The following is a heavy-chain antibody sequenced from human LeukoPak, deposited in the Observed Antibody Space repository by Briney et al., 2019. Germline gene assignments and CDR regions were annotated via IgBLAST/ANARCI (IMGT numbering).Heavy chain of an antibody. V-gene: IGHV1-69*13. J-gene: IGHJ4*02. Sequence: SVKVSCKASGGTLSSFTISWVRQAPGQGLEWMGGIIPIFGTANYAQKFQGRVTITADESTSTAYMELSSLRSEDTAVYYCASRGYGSGSYYGSDYWGQGTLVTVSS. CDR2: IIPIFGTA. CDR1: GGTLSSFT. CDR3: ASRGYGSGSYYGSDY. D-gene: IGHD3-10*01.